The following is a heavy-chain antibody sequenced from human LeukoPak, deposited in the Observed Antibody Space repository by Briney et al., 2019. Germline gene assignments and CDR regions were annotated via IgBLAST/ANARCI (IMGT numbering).Heavy chain of an antibody. CDR3: AREEAGTYGFQY. V-gene: IGHV6-1*01. J-gene: IGHJ4*02. Sequence: SQTLSLTCAIFGDSVSSNSGAWNWIRLSPSRGLEWLGRTYYRSQWYNDYAFSVKGRIAINADTSKNHFSLQLNSVTPEDTAVYYCAREEAGTYGFQYWGQGTLVTVSS. D-gene: IGHD3-10*01. CDR1: GDSVSSNSGA. CDR2: TYYRSQWYN.